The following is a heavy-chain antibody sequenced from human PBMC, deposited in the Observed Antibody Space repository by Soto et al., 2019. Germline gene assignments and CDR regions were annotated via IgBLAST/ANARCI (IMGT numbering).Heavy chain of an antibody. Sequence: EVQLLESGGGLVQPGGSLRLSCAASGFTFSSYAMSWVRQAPGKGLEWVSAIGGSGGTTYYADSVKGRFTISRDNSKNTLYLQMNSLRAEDTAVYYCAKLGLGNDDYDSDYWGQGTLVTVSS. CDR3: AKLGLGNDDYDSDY. J-gene: IGHJ4*02. V-gene: IGHV3-23*01. CDR1: GFTFSSYA. CDR2: IGGSGGTT. D-gene: IGHD1-1*01.